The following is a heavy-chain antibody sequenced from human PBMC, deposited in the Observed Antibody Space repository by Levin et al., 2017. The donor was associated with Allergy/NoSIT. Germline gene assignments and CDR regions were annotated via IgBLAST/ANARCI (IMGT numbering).Heavy chain of an antibody. D-gene: IGHD3-16*01. CDR3: AREIMSKGNYGMDV. Sequence: GGSLRLSCAASGFTFGSSTMHWVRQAPGKGLDWVALISYEGSHQFYADSVKGRFTISRDNSNNTLYLHMNSLRAEDTAIYYCAREIMSKGNYGMDVWGQGTTVTVSS. CDR2: ISYEGSHQ. CDR1: GFTFGSST. V-gene: IGHV3-30*04. J-gene: IGHJ6*02.